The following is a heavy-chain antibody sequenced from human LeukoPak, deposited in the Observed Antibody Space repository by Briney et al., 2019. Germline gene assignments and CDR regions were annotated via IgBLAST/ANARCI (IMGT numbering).Heavy chain of an antibody. CDR1: GFTFSSYE. V-gene: IGHV3-48*03. D-gene: IGHD3-16*02. CDR3: ARTLLGDYVWGSYRYQYGGNFDY. CDR2: ISSSCSTI. J-gene: IGHJ4*02. Sequence: PGGSLRLSCAASGFTFSSYEMNWVRQAPGKGLEWVSYISSSCSTIYYADSVKGRFTISRDNAKNSLYLQMNSLRAEDTAVYYCARTLLGDYVWGSYRYQYGGNFDYWGQGTLVTVSS.